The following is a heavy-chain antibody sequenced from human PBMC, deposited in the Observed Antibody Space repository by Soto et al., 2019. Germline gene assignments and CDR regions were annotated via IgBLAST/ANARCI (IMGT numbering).Heavy chain of an antibody. J-gene: IGHJ4*02. CDR3: ALRSMAVVPEY. V-gene: IGHV4-59*01. CDR1: GDSISSYY. D-gene: IGHD3-22*01. Sequence: QVQLQESGPGLVKPSETLSLTCAVSGDSISSYYCMWIRQPPGKGLESIGYLYYGRSANYNPSLKSRVTLSVDASTNQCSLTLSSMTDADTAVYYCALRSMAVVPEYWCQGTLVTVSS. CDR2: LYYGRSA.